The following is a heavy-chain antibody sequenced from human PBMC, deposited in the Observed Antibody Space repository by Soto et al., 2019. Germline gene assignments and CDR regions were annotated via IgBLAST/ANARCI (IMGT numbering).Heavy chain of an antibody. CDR1: GFTFSSYS. CDR2: ISSSSSYT. D-gene: IGHD1-26*01. J-gene: IGHJ3*02. CDR3: AKGGSYRSGAFDI. Sequence: LRLSCAASGFTFSSYSMNWVRQAPGKGLEWVSAISSSSSYTYYADSVKGRFTISRDNAKNTLYLQMNSLRAEDTAVYYCAKGGSYRSGAFDIWGQGTMVTVSS. V-gene: IGHV3-21*04.